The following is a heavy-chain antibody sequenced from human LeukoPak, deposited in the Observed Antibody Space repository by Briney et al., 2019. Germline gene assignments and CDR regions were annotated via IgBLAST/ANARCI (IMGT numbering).Heavy chain of an antibody. CDR1: GGSISSSSYY. CDR3: ARVSNYDFWSGYSNFDY. CDR2: IYYSGST. J-gene: IGHJ4*02. D-gene: IGHD3-3*01. Sequence: SETLSLTCTVSGGSISSSSYYWGWIRQPPGKGLEWIGSIYYSGSTYYNPSLKSRVTISVDTSKNQFSLKLSSVTAADTAVYYCARVSNYDFWSGYSNFDYWGQGTLVTVSS. V-gene: IGHV4-39*01.